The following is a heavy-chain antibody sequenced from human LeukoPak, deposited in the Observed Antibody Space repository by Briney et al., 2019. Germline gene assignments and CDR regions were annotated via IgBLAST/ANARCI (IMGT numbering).Heavy chain of an antibody. CDR1: GSAFPIYG. D-gene: IGHD2-21*01. CDR3: ARDCDSRNDYFDP. J-gene: IGHJ4*02. V-gene: IGHV1-18*01. CDR2: ASAHNDDT. Sequence: ASGQVSCHASGSAFPIYGISWVRQATGQGREWMGWASAHNDDTNYTETLQGRRTMTTDISTSTAYIERTSLRSDDTAVYYCARDCDSRNDYFDPWGQGTLVIVSS.